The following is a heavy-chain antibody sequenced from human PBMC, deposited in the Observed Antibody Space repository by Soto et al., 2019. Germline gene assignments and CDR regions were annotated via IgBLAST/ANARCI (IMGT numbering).Heavy chain of an antibody. CDR2: IYYSGST. CDR3: ARQVVTGYYLSYNWCDP. J-gene: IGHJ5*02. V-gene: IGHV4-59*08. D-gene: IGHD3-9*01. Sequence: SETLSLTCTVSGGSISSYYWSWIRQPPGKGLEWIGYIYYSGSTNYNPSLKSRVTISVDTSKNQFSLKLSSVTAADTAVYYCARQVVTGYYLSYNWCDPWGQGTLVTVS. CDR1: GGSISSYY.